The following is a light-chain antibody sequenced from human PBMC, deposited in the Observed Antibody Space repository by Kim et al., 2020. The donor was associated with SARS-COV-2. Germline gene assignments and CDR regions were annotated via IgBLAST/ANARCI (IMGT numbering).Light chain of an antibody. Sequence: GQSFTISCTGTSSDVGTYNYVSWYQQHPGKAPKLMIYDVSNRPSGVSNRFSGSKSGNTASLTISGLQAEDEADYYCSSYTSSTTLVFGGGTQLTVL. J-gene: IGLJ2*01. V-gene: IGLV2-14*03. CDR3: SSYTSSTTLV. CDR1: SSDVGTYNY. CDR2: DVS.